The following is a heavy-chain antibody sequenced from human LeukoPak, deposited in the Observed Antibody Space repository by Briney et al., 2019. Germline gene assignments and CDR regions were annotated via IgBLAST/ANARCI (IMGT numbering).Heavy chain of an antibody. V-gene: IGHV1-46*01. Sequence: ASVKVSCKASGYTLTSYYMHWVRQAPGQGLEWMGIINPSGGSTSYAQKFQGRVTMTRDTSTSTVYMELSSLRSEDTAVYYCARDRGYSYGGDAFDIWGQGTMVTVSS. J-gene: IGHJ3*02. CDR3: ARDRGYSYGGDAFDI. D-gene: IGHD5-18*01. CDR1: GYTLTSYY. CDR2: INPSGGST.